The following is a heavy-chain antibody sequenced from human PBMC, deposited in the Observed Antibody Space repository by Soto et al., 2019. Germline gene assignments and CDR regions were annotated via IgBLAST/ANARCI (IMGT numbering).Heavy chain of an antibody. D-gene: IGHD3-10*01. J-gene: IGHJ6*04. CDR2: ITNDGKSA. CDR1: GFTFSSYW. CDR3: ATDISGGPDV. Sequence: VQLVESGGGLVQPGGSLRLSCAASGFTFSSYWMQWVRQTPGKGLVWVGRITNDGKSAYYADSVKGRFTISRDNAKNTLYLQMNALRDDDTSVFYCATDISGGPDVWGKGTTVIVTS. V-gene: IGHV3-74*01.